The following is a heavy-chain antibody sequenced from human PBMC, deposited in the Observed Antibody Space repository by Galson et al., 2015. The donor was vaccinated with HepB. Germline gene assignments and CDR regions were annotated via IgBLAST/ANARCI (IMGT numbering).Heavy chain of an antibody. Sequence: SGAEVKKPGESLKISCKGSGYSFTNYWIGWVRQMPGQGLEWMGIIYPGDSDTRYSPSFQGQVTISADRSISTAYLQWSSLKASDTAMYDCARVADYDILTGYSHWFDPWGQGTLVTVSS. CDR1: GYSFTNYW. CDR3: ARVADYDILTGYSHWFDP. J-gene: IGHJ5*02. V-gene: IGHV5-51*03. D-gene: IGHD3-9*01. CDR2: IYPGDSDT.